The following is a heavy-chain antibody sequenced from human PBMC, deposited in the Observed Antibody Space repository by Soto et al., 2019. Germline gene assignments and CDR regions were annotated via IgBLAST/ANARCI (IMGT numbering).Heavy chain of an antibody. CDR1: GGSIRASQW. J-gene: IGHJ4*02. CDR3: ARDLAAVAGYFDS. D-gene: IGHD6-19*01. V-gene: IGHV4-4*02. Sequence: QVQLKESGPGLVKPSGTLSLTCTVSGGSIRASQWWSWVRQSPDKGLEWIGEIYHSGDTKYNPSLKSRVAMSVDESTNQFSLMLNSVTAADTAKYFCARDLAAVAGYFDSWGQGTQVTVSS. CDR2: IYHSGDT.